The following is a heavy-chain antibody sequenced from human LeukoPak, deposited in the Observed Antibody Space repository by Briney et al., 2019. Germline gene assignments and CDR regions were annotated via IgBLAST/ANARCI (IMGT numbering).Heavy chain of an antibody. J-gene: IGHJ6*03. CDR3: AREADCSSTSCSHYYYYYMDV. CDR1: GFTFSSYS. D-gene: IGHD2-2*01. V-gene: IGHV3-21*01. Sequence: GGSLRLSCAASGFTFSSYSMNWVRQAPGKGLEWVSSISSSSSYIYYADSVKGRFTISRDNAKNSLYLQMNSLRAEDTAVYYCAREADCSSTSCSHYYYYYMDVWGKGTTVTVSS. CDR2: ISSSSSYI.